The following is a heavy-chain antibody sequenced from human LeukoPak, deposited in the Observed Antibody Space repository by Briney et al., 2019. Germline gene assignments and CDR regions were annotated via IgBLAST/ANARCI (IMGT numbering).Heavy chain of an antibody. CDR1: GFTFSDYS. CDR2: VGISSGNT. J-gene: IGHJ4*02. D-gene: IGHD5-12*01. CDR3: ARDHRYAFDN. Sequence: GGSLRLSCAASGFTFSDYSMNWVRQAPGKGLDRISYVGISSGNTKYADSVKRRFTISGDSAKISVFLQMNSLRVEDTAVYYCARDHRYAFDNWGQGTLVTASS. V-gene: IGHV3-11*06.